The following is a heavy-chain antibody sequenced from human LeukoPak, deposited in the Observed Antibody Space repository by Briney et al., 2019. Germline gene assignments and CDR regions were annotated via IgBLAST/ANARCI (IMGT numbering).Heavy chain of an antibody. Sequence: GGSLRLSCAASGFTFSRYWMSWVRQAPGKGLEWVANIKQDGSENYYVDSVKGRFTISRDNAKNSLYLQMNSLRAEDTAVYYCAREGAVGSSWYDALSAFDIWGQGTMVTVSS. V-gene: IGHV3-7*01. CDR1: GFTFSRYW. CDR3: AREGAVGSSWYDALSAFDI. J-gene: IGHJ3*02. D-gene: IGHD6-13*01. CDR2: IKQDGSEN.